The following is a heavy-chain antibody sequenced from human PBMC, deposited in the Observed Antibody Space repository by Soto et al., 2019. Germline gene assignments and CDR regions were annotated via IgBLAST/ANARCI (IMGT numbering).Heavy chain of an antibody. J-gene: IGHJ4*02. D-gene: IGHD3-16*01. Sequence: PGGSLRLSCAASGFTFSSYSMNWVRQTAGRGLEWLGRIRSKVNNLETVYAASVKGRFTISRDDSKNTAYLQMNSLKTEDTAVYYCTRLITPLDYWGRGTLVTVS. CDR1: GFTFSSYS. CDR2: IRSKVNNLET. CDR3: TRLITPLDY. V-gene: IGHV3-73*01.